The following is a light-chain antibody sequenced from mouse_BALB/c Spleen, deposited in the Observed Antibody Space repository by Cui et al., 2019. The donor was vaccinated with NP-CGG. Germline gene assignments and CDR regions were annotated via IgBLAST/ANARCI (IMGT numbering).Light chain of an antibody. CDR1: TGAVTTSNY. V-gene: IGLV1*01. J-gene: IGLJ1*01. Sequence: QAVMTQESALTTSPGETVTLTCRSSTGAVTTSNYANCVQEKPDHLFTGLIGGTNNRAPGVPARFSGSLIGDKAALTITGAQTEDEAIYFCALWYSNHWVFGGGTKLTVL. CDR2: GTN. CDR3: ALWYSNHWV.